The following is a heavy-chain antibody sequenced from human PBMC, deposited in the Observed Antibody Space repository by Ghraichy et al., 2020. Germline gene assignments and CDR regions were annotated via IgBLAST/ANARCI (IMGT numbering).Heavy chain of an antibody. V-gene: IGHV4-34*01. D-gene: IGHD3-10*01. CDR1: GGSFSGYY. CDR2: INHSGST. Sequence: SETLSLTCAVYGGSFSGYYWSWIRQPPGKGLEWIGEINHSGSTNYNPSLKSRVTISVDTSKNQFSLKLSSVTAADTAVYYCARRPRFVVRGYYGMDVWGQGTTVTVSS. J-gene: IGHJ6*02. CDR3: ARRPRFVVRGYYGMDV.